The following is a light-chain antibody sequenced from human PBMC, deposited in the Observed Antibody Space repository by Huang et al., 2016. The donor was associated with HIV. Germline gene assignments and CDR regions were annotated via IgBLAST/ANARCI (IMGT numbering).Light chain of an antibody. CDR2: GAS. V-gene: IGKV1-39*01. J-gene: IGKJ1*01. Sequence: DIQLTQSPSSLSASVGDRVTITCRASQTITTYLNWYQQKPGKAPHLLIYGASNLQSGVPSRFSGSGSGTDFTLIISGLQPEDFATYYCQQTYTFPAFGRGTKVEIE. CDR1: QTITTY. CDR3: QQTYTFPA.